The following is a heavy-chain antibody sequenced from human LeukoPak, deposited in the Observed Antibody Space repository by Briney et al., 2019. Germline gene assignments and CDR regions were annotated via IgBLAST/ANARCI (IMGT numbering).Heavy chain of an antibody. Sequence: SETLSLTCAVYGGSFSGYYWSWIRQPAGKGLEWIGRIYTSGSTNYNPSLKSRVTMSVDTSKNQFSLKLSSVTAADTAVYYCAGGDSSIDAFDIWGQGTMVTVSS. V-gene: IGHV4-59*10. CDR2: IYTSGST. J-gene: IGHJ3*02. CDR3: AGGDSSIDAFDI. D-gene: IGHD6-19*01. CDR1: GGSFSGYY.